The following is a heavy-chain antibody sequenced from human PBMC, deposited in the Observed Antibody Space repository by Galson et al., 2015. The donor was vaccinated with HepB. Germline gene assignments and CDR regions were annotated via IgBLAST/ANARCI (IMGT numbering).Heavy chain of an antibody. V-gene: IGHV1-58*02. CDR2: IVVGSGNT. J-gene: IGHJ6*02. CDR1: GFTFTSSA. Sequence: SVKVSCKASGFTFTSSAMQWVRQARGQRLEWIGWIVVGSGNTNYAQKFQERVTITRDMSTSTAYMELSSLRSEDTAVYYCAAGGVATIDPYYYYGMDVWGQGTTVTVSS. D-gene: IGHD5-12*01. CDR3: AAGGVATIDPYYYYGMDV.